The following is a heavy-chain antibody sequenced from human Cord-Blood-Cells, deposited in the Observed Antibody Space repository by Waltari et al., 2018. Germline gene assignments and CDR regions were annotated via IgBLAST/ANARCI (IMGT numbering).Heavy chain of an antibody. CDR3: ARASITIFGVVIIRFDY. CDR1: GYTFTGYY. D-gene: IGHD3-3*01. J-gene: IGHJ4*02. CDR2: INPNSGGT. Sequence: QVQLVQSGAEVKKPGASVKVSCKASGYTFTGYYMHWVRQAPGQGVEWMGWINPNSGGTNYAQKFQGRVTMTRDTSISTAYMELSRLRSDDTAVYYCARASITIFGVVIIRFDYWGQGTLVTVSS. V-gene: IGHV1-2*02.